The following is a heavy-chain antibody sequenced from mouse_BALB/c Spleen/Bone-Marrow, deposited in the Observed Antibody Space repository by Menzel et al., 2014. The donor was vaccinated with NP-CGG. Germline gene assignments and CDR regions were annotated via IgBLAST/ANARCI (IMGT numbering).Heavy chain of an antibody. D-gene: IGHD2-3*01. CDR1: GYTFTEYI. Sequence: QVQLQHPGAGLVKPGESVKLSCKASGYTFTEYIIHWVKQRSGQGLEWIGWFYLGSGSIKYNEKFKDKATLTADKSSSTVYMELSRLTSEDSAVYFCARHEGGEMGFDYWGQGTTLTVSS. J-gene: IGHJ2*01. CDR2: FYLGSGSI. V-gene: IGHV1-62-2*01. CDR3: ARHEGGEMGFDY.